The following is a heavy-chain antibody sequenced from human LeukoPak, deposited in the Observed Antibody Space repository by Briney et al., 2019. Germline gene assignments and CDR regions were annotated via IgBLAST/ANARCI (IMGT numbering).Heavy chain of an antibody. CDR3: ARDWGGRSSGWNQGDAFDI. CDR1: GYTFTGYY. Sequence: ASVKVSCKASGYTFTGYYMHWVRQAPGQGLEWMGWINPNSGGTNYAQKFQGRVTMTRDTSISTAYMELSRLRSDDTAVYYCARDWGGRSSGWNQGDAFDIWGQGAMVTVSS. J-gene: IGHJ3*02. CDR2: INPNSGGT. V-gene: IGHV1-2*02. D-gene: IGHD6-19*01.